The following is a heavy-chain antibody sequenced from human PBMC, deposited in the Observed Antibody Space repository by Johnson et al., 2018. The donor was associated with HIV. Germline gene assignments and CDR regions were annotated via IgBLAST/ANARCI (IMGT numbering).Heavy chain of an antibody. J-gene: IGHJ3*01. D-gene: IGHD5-12*01. CDR1: GFTVSSNY. CDR3: ASGDDDGF. CDR2: ISSGGNT. Sequence: VQLVESGGGLVHPGGSLRLSCAASGFTVSSNYMNWVRQAPGKGLEWVSVISSGGNTYYADSVKGRFTLSRDTSKNTVFLQMNSLRAEDTAVYFCASGDDDGFWGQGTKVTVSS. V-gene: IGHV3-66*02.